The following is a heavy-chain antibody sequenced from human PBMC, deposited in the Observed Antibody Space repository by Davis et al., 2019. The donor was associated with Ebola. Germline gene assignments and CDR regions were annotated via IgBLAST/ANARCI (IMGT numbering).Heavy chain of an antibody. Sequence: GESLMTSCAASCFPFSSYSMSWVRQAPGKVLEWVAYISSSRSTVYYADSVKGRFTISRDNSKNSLYLQLNSLTDEDTAVYFCAESGFSTAYYVNSAPLDIWGQGTMVIVSS. V-gene: IGHV3-48*02. CDR1: CFPFSSYS. CDR3: AESGFSTAYYVNSAPLDI. J-gene: IGHJ6*02. CDR2: ISSSRSTV. D-gene: IGHD3-22*01.